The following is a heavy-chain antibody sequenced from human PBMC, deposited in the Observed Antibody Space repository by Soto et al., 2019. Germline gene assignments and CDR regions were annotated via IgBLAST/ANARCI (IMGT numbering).Heavy chain of an antibody. J-gene: IGHJ4*02. CDR3: AVDYGSPSVFHY. CDR2: ITTYNGNT. Sequence: QVQLVQSGAEVKKPGASVKVSCKASGYTFSSYGISWVRQAPGQGLEWMGWITTYNGNTNYAQNLQGGVTMTTDTSPSTVYMEVWSLRSDDTAVYYCAVDYGSPSVFHYWGQGTLVTVSS. D-gene: IGHD3-10*01. V-gene: IGHV1-18*01. CDR1: GYTFSSYG.